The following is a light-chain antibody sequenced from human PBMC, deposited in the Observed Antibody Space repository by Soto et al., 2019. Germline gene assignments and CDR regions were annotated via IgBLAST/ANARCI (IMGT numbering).Light chain of an antibody. CDR3: SSYTTSSTYV. J-gene: IGLJ1*01. CDR1: ISDVSGYDY. V-gene: IGLV2-14*03. Sequence: QSVLTHPASVSSAPRQAIPISCTGTISDVSGYDYVSWYQHYPGKAPKLLIYDVSNRPSGVSDRFSGSKSGNTASLTISGLQAEDEADYYCSSYTTSSTYVFGPRTKVIVL. CDR2: DVS.